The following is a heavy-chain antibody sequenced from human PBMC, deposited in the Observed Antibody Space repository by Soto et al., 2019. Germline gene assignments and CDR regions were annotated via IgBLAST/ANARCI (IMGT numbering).Heavy chain of an antibody. V-gene: IGHV4-4*02. J-gene: IGHJ4*02. CDR1: RGSISSDNW. D-gene: IGHD2-15*01. CDR2: IDHTGST. Sequence: QVQLQESGPRLVKPSGTLSLTCVVSRGSISSDNWWSWVRQPPGKGLQWIGEIDHTGSTNYAPSLKSRVIISIDKANNQFSLNLNSVTAADTAVYYCARVACSGGSCSSDYWGQGTLVTVSS. CDR3: ARVACSGGSCSSDY.